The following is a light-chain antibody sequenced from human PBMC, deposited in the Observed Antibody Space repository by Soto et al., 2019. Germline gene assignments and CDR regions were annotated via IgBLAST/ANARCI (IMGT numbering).Light chain of an antibody. V-gene: IGLV3-1*01. CDR1: KLEYKY. CDR2: QDD. CDR3: QAWDGTDVV. J-gene: IGLJ2*01. Sequence: SYELTQPPSVSVSPGQTASITCSGDKLEYKYASWYQQMPGQSPVLVLYQDDKRPSGIPERFSGSNSGNTATLTISGTQAMDEADYFCQAWDGTDVVFGGGTKVTVL.